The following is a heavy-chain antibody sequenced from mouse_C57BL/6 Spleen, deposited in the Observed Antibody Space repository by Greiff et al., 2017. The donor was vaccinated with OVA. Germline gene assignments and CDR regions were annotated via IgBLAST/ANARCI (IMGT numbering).Heavy chain of an antibody. Sequence: VQLQQSGAELVRPGASVKLSCTASGFNIKDYYMHWVKQRPEQGLEWIGRIDPEDGDTEYAPKFQGKATMTADTSSNTAYLQLSSLTSEDTAVYYCTRAYYSNHYFDYWGQGTTLTVSS. CDR2: IDPEDGDT. CDR3: TRAYYSNHYFDY. J-gene: IGHJ2*01. V-gene: IGHV14-1*01. CDR1: GFNIKDYY. D-gene: IGHD2-5*01.